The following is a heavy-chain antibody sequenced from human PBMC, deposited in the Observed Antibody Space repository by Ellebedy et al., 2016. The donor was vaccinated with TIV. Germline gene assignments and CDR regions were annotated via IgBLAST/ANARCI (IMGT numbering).Heavy chain of an antibody. Sequence: PGGSLRLSCAASGFTFSDYYMSWIRQAPGKGLEWVSYISSSSSYTNYADSVKGRFTISRDNAKNSLYLQMNSLRAEDTAVYYCARDLIAAAGKVYFQHWGQGTLVTVSS. J-gene: IGHJ1*01. D-gene: IGHD6-13*01. V-gene: IGHV3-11*06. CDR3: ARDLIAAAGKVYFQH. CDR2: ISSSSSYT. CDR1: GFTFSDYY.